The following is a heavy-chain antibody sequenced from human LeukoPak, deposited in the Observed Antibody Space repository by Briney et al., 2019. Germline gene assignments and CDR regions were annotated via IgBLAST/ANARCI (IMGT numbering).Heavy chain of an antibody. Sequence: SETLSLTCAVYGGSFSGYYWSWIRQPPGKGLEWIGEINRSGSTNYNPSLKSRVTISVDTSKNQFSLKLSSVTAADTAAYYCARAPYYYDSSGNDYWGQGTLVTVSS. CDR1: GGSFSGYY. CDR3: ARAPYYYDSSGNDY. CDR2: INRSGST. J-gene: IGHJ4*02. V-gene: IGHV4-34*01. D-gene: IGHD3-22*01.